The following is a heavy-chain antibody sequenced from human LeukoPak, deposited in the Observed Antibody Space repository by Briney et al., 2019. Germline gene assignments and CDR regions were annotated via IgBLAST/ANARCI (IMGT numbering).Heavy chain of an antibody. CDR3: ARHHCSTTRCYRYYDY. D-gene: IGHD2-2*01. Sequence: PGRSLRLSCAASGFTFSSYGMHWVRQAPGKGLEWVAVISYDGSNKYYADSVKGRFTISRDNSKNTLYLQMNSLRAEDTAVYYCARHHCSTTRCYRYYDYWGQGILVTVSS. CDR1: GFTFSSYG. V-gene: IGHV3-30*03. CDR2: ISYDGSNK. J-gene: IGHJ4*02.